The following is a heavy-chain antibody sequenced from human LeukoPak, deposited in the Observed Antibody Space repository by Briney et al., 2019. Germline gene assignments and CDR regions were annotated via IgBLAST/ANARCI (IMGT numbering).Heavy chain of an antibody. CDR2: ISAYNGNT. CDR3: ARGSSGWYGDVLVDY. J-gene: IGHJ4*02. V-gene: IGHV1-18*01. Sequence: GASVKVSCKASGYTFTSYGISWVRQAPGQGLEWMGWISAYNGNTNYAQKLQGRVTMTTDTSTSTAYMELRSLRSDDTAVYYCARGSSGWYGDVLVDYWGQGTLVTVSS. D-gene: IGHD6-19*01. CDR1: GYTFTSYG.